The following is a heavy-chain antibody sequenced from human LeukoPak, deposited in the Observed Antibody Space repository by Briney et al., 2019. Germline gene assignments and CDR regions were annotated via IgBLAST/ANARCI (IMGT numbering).Heavy chain of an antibody. V-gene: IGHV3-48*04. J-gene: IGHJ6*02. Sequence: GGSLRLSCAASGFTFSSYSMNWVRQAPGKGLEWVSYISSSSSTIYYADSVKGRFTISRDNAKNSLYLQMNSLRAEDTAVYYCARWGSAMASNYYYYGMDVWGQGTTVTVSS. CDR1: GFTFSSYS. CDR3: ARWGSAMASNYYYYGMDV. CDR2: ISSSSSTI. D-gene: IGHD5-18*01.